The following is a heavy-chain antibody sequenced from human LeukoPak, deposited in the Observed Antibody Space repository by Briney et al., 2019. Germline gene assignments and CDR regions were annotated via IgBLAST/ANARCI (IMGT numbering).Heavy chain of an antibody. CDR1: GGSISSGDYY. J-gene: IGHJ4*02. CDR3: AREGRDGYRLFDY. V-gene: IGHV4-31*03. D-gene: IGHD5-24*01. CDR2: IYYSGST. Sequence: PSETLSLTCIVSGGSISSGDYYWSWIRQHPGKGLEWIGYIYYSGSTSYNPSLKSRVTISVDTSKSQFSLKLSSVTAADTAVYYCAREGRDGYRLFDYWGQGTLVTVSS.